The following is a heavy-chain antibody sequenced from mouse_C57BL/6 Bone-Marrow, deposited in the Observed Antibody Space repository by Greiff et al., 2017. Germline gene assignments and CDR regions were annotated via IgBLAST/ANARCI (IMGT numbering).Heavy chain of an antibody. CDR1: GYTFTSYW. J-gene: IGHJ4*01. CDR3: AREGLRQMDY. Sequence: QVQLQQPGAELVKPGASVKLSCKASGYTFTSYWMHWVKRRPGQGLEWIGMIHPNSGSTNYNEKFKSKATLTVDKSSSTAYMQLSSLTSEDSAVYYCAREGLRQMDYWGQGTSVTVSS. CDR2: IHPNSGST. V-gene: IGHV1-64*01. D-gene: IGHD2-2*01.